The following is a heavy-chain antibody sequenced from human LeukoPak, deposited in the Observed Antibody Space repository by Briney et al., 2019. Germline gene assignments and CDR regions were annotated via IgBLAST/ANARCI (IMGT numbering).Heavy chain of an antibody. D-gene: IGHD3-9*01. Sequence: GGSLRLSCAASGNTFSSYAMSWVRQAPGKGLEWVSSISGSGGSTYYADSVKGRFTISRDNSKNTLYLQMNSLRAEDTAVYYCAKVIAGKGNFDWLLSSDAFDIWGQGTMVTVSS. CDR1: GNTFSSYA. J-gene: IGHJ3*02. CDR3: AKVIAGKGNFDWLLSSDAFDI. V-gene: IGHV3-23*01. CDR2: ISGSGGST.